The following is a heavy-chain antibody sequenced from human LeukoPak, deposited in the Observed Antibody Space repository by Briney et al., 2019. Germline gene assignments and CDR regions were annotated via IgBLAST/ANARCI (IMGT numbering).Heavy chain of an antibody. D-gene: IGHD2-21*02. J-gene: IGHJ4*02. CDR2: INWNGGST. CDR1: GFTFDDYG. CDR3: ARDPLAYCGGDCYSDY. Sequence: AGGSLRLSCAASGFTFDDYGMSWVRQAPGKGPEWVSGINWNGGSTGYAGSVKGRFTISRDNAKNSLYLQMNSLRAEDTALYYCARDPLAYCGGDCYSDYWGQGTLVTVSS. V-gene: IGHV3-20*04.